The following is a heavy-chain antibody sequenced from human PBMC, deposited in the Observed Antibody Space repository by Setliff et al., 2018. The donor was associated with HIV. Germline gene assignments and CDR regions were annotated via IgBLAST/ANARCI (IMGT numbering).Heavy chain of an antibody. Sequence: SETLSLTCSVSGGSISTTNYYWGWVRQPPGKGLEWIGIIYYRGSAYYDLSLKSRVTLSVDTSKNSFSLKLTSVTAADTAVYYCARDIWAYGLMGSWGQGTLVTVSS. J-gene: IGHJ5*02. CDR1: GGSISTTNYY. CDR2: IYYRGSA. V-gene: IGHV4-39*07. CDR3: ARDIWAYGLMGS. D-gene: IGHD4-17*01.